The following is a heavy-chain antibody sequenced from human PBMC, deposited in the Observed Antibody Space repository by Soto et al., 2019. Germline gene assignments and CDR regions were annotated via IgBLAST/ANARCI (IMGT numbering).Heavy chain of an antibody. CDR2: MYYNGNT. CDR3: ARTFCTTAACQAHHMEV. J-gene: IGHJ6*02. V-gene: IGHV4-61*01. CDR1: GVSVTSGSYY. Sequence: QVQLQESGPGLVKPSETLSLTCAVSGVSVTSGSYYWTWIRQPPGKGLEWIGYMYYNGNTNYNPSLKSRVTISLDTSNNRFSLRLSSVTAADTAVYYCARTFCTTAACQAHHMEVWGQGTTVAVSS. D-gene: IGHD2-8*01.